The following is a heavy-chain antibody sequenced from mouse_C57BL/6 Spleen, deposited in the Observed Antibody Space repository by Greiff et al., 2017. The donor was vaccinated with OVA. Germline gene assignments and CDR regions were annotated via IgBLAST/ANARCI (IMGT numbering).Heavy chain of an antibody. D-gene: IGHD1-1*01. CDR1: GFSLTSYG. CDR2: IWGDGSK. V-gene: IGHV2-3*01. Sequence: VKLVESGPGLVAPSQSLSITCTVSGFSLTSYGVSWVRQPPGKGLEWLGVIWGDGSKNYHSALISRRSISKDNSKTQVFLKLNSLQSDDSATYYCAKGGITVVAYYYAMDYWGQGTSVTVSS. CDR3: AKGGITVVAYYYAMDY. J-gene: IGHJ4*01.